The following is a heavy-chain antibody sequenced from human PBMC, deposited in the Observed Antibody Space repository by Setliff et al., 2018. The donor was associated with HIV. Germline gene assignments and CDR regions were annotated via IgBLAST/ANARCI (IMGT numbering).Heavy chain of an antibody. J-gene: IGHJ4*02. CDR1: GYSISRGYY. V-gene: IGHV4-38-2*01. Sequence: SETLSLTCAVSGYSISRGYYWGWIRQTPGKGLAWIGNIYNSGTNYYNPSLKSRVTISIDTSKNQFSLRLSSVTAADTAVYYCARQGEVGAPFDYWGQGPLVTVSS. CDR3: ARQGEVGAPFDY. D-gene: IGHD1-26*01. CDR2: IYNSGTN.